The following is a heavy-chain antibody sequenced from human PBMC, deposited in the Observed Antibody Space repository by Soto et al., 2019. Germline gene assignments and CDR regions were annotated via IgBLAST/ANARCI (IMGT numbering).Heavy chain of an antibody. V-gene: IGHV3-23*01. CDR2: ISGSGGST. Sequence: PGGSLRLSCAASGFTFSSYAMSWVRQAPGKGLEWVSAISGSGGSTYYADSVKGRFTISRDNSKNTLYLQMNSLRAEDTAVYYCAKEGYSYGRGYYGMDVWGQGTTVTVSS. J-gene: IGHJ6*02. CDR1: GFTFSSYA. CDR3: AKEGYSYGRGYYGMDV. D-gene: IGHD5-18*01.